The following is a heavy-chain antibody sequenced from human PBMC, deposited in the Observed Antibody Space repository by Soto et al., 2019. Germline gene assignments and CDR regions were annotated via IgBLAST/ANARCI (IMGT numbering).Heavy chain of an antibody. CDR1: GGSIRNSGYY. CDR3: GRDAVTKPDFYYYGMDV. V-gene: IGHV4-31*03. J-gene: IGHJ6*02. CDR2: ISYSGST. D-gene: IGHD4-4*01. Sequence: QVQLQESGPGLVKPSQTLSLTCTVSGGSIRNSGYYWSWIRQLPGKGLEWIGFISYSGSTDYAPSLKSRVTVSVDTSKNQFSLNLSSVTAADTAVYYCGRDAVTKPDFYYYGMDVWGRGTTVTVSS.